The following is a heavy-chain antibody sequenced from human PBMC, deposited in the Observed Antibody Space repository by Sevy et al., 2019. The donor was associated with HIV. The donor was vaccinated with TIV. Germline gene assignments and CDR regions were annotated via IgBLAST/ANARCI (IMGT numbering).Heavy chain of an antibody. CDR2: INQDGSKI. J-gene: IGHJ4*02. CDR1: GFTFTTYW. V-gene: IGHV3-7*01. CDR3: ARVGIFEKSESQYRFMDY. D-gene: IGHD6-6*01. Sequence: GESLKISCAASGFTFTTYWMTWVRQAPGKRLEWVANINQDGSKINYVDSVKGRFIISRDNAKKSLYVQMNSLRADDTAVYYCARVGIFEKSESQYRFMDYLGQGTMVTVSS.